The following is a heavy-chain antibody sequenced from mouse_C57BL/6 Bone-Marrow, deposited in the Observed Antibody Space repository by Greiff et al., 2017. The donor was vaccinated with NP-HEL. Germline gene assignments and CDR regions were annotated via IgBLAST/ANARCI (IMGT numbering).Heavy chain of an antibody. CDR3: TSYDYGGY. V-gene: IGHV14-4*01. CDR2: IDPENGDT. Sequence: EVQLQQSGAELVRPGASVKLSCTASGFNIKDDYMHWVKQRPEQGLEWIGWIDPENGDTEYASKFQGKATITAGTSSNTAYLQLSSLTSEDTAVYYCTSYDYGGYWGQGTTLTVSS. J-gene: IGHJ2*01. CDR1: GFNIKDDY. D-gene: IGHD2-4*01.